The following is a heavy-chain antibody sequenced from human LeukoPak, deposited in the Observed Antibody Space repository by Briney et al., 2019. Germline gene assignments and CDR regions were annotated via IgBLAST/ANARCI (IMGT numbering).Heavy chain of an antibody. J-gene: IGHJ4*02. V-gene: IGHV3-33*01. CDR3: ARSYRSGWYYFDY. Sequence: PGRSLRLSCAASGFTFSSCGVHWVRQAPGKGLEWVAVIWYDGSKKYYEDSVKGRFTISRDNSKNTLYLQVNSLRADDTAVYYCARSYRSGWYYFDYWGQGTLVIVSS. CDR1: GFTFSSCG. CDR2: IWYDGSKK. D-gene: IGHD6-19*01.